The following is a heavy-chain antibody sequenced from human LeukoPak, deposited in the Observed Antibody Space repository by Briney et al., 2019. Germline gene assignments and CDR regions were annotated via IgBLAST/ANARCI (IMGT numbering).Heavy chain of an antibody. V-gene: IGHV3-11*04. D-gene: IGHD6-19*01. J-gene: IGHJ3*01. CDR2: ISSSGSTI. CDR1: GFTFSDYY. CDR3: ARPDTLHVRAVAGKDAFDF. Sequence: GGSLRLSCAASGFTFSDYYMSWIRQAPGKGLEWVSYISSSGSTIYYADSVKGRFTISRDNAKNSLYLQMNSLRAEDTTVYYCARPDTLHVRAVAGKDAFDFWVQGTMVTVSS.